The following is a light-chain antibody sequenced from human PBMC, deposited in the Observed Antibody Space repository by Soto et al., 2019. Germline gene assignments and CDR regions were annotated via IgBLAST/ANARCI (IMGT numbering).Light chain of an antibody. CDR2: GAS. J-gene: IGKJ4*01. Sequence: IVLTQSPGTLSLSPGERATLSCRASQSVTSNYLAWYQQKPGLAPRLLIYGASSRATGIPDRFSGSGSGTDFTLIISRLEPEDFAVYYCQQYGSSPLTFGGGTKVEIK. CDR1: QSVTSNY. CDR3: QQYGSSPLT. V-gene: IGKV3-20*01.